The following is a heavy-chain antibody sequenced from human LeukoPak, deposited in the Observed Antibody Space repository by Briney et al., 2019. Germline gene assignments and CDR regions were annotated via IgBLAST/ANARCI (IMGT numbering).Heavy chain of an antibody. D-gene: IGHD3-22*01. J-gene: IGHJ4*02. CDR3: ARGQDDRSGTFDY. Sequence: SETLSLTCAVYGGSFSGYYWSWIRQPPGKGLDWITYMSPSGTTKYNPSLKSRVTTSVDTSRTQFSLRLSSVTAADTAVYYCARGQDDRSGTFDYWGQGILVTVSS. V-gene: IGHV4-4*08. CDR2: MSPSGTT. CDR1: GGSFSGYY.